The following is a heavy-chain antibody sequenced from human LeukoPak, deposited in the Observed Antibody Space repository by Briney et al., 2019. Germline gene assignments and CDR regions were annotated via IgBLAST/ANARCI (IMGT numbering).Heavy chain of an antibody. V-gene: IGHV4-39*01. J-gene: IGHJ4*02. Sequence: KPSETLSLTCTVSGGSISSSSYYWGWIRQPPGKELEWIGSLYYSESTYYNLSLKSRVTIFVDTSKNQFSLKLSSVTAADTAVYYCARQRVDSSGYYSGDFDYWGQGTLVTVSS. CDR2: LYYSEST. CDR1: GGSISSSSYY. D-gene: IGHD3-22*01. CDR3: ARQRVDSSGYYSGDFDY.